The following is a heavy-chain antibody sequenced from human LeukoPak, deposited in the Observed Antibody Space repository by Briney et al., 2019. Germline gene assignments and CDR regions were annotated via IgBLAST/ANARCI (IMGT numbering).Heavy chain of an antibody. Sequence: QPGESLRLSCAASGFTFSSYAMSWVRQAPGKGLEWVSHITASGTAMFYADSVKGRFTISRDNAKNSLYLQMNSLRDEDTAVYYCASSGSYRFDYWGQGTLVTVSS. D-gene: IGHD1-26*01. V-gene: IGHV3-48*02. CDR3: ASSGSYRFDY. J-gene: IGHJ4*02. CDR2: ITASGTAM. CDR1: GFTFSSYA.